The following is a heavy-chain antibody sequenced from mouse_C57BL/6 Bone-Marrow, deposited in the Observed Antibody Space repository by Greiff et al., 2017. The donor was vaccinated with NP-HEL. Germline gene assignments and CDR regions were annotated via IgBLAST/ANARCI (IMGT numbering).Heavy chain of an antibody. CDR1: GFSLTSYG. CDR2: IWRGGST. CDR3: ARSGQLRLWFAY. V-gene: IGHV2-2*01. J-gene: IGHJ3*01. D-gene: IGHD3-2*02. Sequence: QVQLQQSGPGLVQPSQSLSITCTVSGFSLTSYGVHWVRQSPGKGLEWLGVIWRGGSTDYNAAFISRLSISKDNSRSQVFFKMNSLQADDTAIYYCARSGQLRLWFAYWGQGTLVTVSA.